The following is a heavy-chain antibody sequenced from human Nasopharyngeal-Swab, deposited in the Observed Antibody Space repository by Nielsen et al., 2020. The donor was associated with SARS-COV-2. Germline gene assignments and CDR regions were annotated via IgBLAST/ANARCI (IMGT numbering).Heavy chain of an antibody. CDR2: INLGNGDT. CDR3: ARSAYCGGDCYGRRIFDY. J-gene: IGHJ4*02. V-gene: IGHV1-3*01. D-gene: IGHD2-21*02. Sequence: WVRQAPGQRLEWMGWINLGNGDTRYSQNFQGRVTITRDTSATTLYMELSSLRSEDTAVYYRARSAYCGGDCYGRRIFDYWGQGTLVTVSS.